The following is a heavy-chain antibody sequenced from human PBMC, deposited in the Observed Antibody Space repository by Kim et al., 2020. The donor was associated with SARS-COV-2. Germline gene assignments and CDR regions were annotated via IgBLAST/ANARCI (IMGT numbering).Heavy chain of an antibody. CDR1: GFTFSSYS. V-gene: IGHV3-21*01. J-gene: IGHJ5*02. Sequence: GGSLRLSCAASGFTFSSYSMNWVRQAPGKGLEWVSSISSSSSYIYYADSVKGRFTISRDNAKNSLYLQMNSLRAEDTAVYYCARETGYCTNGVCYRAENWFDPWGQGTLATVSS. CDR3: ARETGYCTNGVCYRAENWFDP. D-gene: IGHD2-8*01. CDR2: ISSSSSYI.